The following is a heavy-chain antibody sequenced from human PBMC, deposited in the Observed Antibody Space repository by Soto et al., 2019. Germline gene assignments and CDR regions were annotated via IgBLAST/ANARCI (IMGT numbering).Heavy chain of an antibody. D-gene: IGHD3-3*01. CDR2: INPSGGST. CDR3: ARARKYDDFWSGYEGGY. CDR1: GYTFTSYY. J-gene: IGHJ4*02. Sequence: QVQLVQSGAEVKKPGASVKVSCKASGYTFTSYYMHWVRQAHGQGLEWMGIINPSGGSTSYAQKFQGRVTMTRDTSTSTVYMELSSLRSEDTAVYYCARARKYDDFWSGYEGGYWGQGTLVTVSS. V-gene: IGHV1-46*01.